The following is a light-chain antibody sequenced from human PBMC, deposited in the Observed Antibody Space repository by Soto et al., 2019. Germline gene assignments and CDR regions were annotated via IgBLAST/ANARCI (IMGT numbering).Light chain of an antibody. CDR2: GAS. Sequence: DILVTQSPDTLSVSPGERATLSCRASQSVGSSLVWFQQKPGESPRLLIYGASTRATDVPARFSGSGSVTEFTLTISSLLSEDSAVYYCQQYYYLPETFGQGTKVEIK. CDR3: QQYYYLPET. J-gene: IGKJ1*01. V-gene: IGKV3-15*01. CDR1: QSVGSS.